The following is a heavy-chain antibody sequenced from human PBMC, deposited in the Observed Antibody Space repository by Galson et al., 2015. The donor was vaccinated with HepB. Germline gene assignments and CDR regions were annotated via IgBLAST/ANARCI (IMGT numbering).Heavy chain of an antibody. CDR3: AREDPTVAGAVLDY. J-gene: IGHJ4*02. CDR1: GFTFSRHG. D-gene: IGHD6-13*01. V-gene: IGHV3-33*01. Sequence: SLRLSCAASGFTFSRHGMHWVRQAPGKGLEWVALIWYDGSNQYYGDSVKGRFTISRDNAKNTLYLQMNSLRVEDTAVYYGAREDPTVAGAVLDYWGQGTLVAVSS. CDR2: IWYDGSNQ.